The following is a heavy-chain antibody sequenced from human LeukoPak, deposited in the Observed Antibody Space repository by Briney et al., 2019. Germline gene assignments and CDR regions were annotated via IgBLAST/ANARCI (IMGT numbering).Heavy chain of an antibody. Sequence: GGSLRLSCAASGFSFSSSAMHWVRQAPGKGLDWVAFIHYDGNNKYYADSVKGRFTISRDSSKNTVYLQMNSLRPEDTAVYYCAARRLTVTTEIDYWGQGTLVTVSS. CDR1: GFSFSSSA. D-gene: IGHD4-17*01. CDR3: AARRLTVTTEIDY. V-gene: IGHV3-30*02. J-gene: IGHJ4*02. CDR2: IHYDGNNK.